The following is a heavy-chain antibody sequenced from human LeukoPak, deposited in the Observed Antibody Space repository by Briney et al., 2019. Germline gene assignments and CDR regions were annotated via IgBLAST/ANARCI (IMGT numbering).Heavy chain of an antibody. V-gene: IGHV1-3*03. J-gene: IGHJ4*02. CDR2: INAGNGNT. CDR3: ARGRPGTYFDY. CDR1: GYTFTSYA. Sequence: ASVNVSCKASGYTFTSYAIHWVRQAPGQRLEWMGWINAGNGNTHYSQEFQGRVTITRDTSASTVYMELSSLRSEDMAVYYCARGRPGTYFDYWGQGTLVTVSS.